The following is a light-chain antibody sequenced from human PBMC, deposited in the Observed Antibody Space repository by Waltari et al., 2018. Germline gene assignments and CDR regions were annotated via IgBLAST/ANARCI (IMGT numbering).Light chain of an antibody. V-gene: IGKV4-1*01. J-gene: IGKJ2*02. Sequence: DIVLTQSPDSLAVSLGERATINSKSCQSVLYTSDNKNYLAWYQQKPGQPPKLLIYWASIQESGVPDRFSGSGSGTDFTLTISSLQAEDVAVYYCQQYYSIPRTYGQGTKLEIK. CDR2: WAS. CDR3: QQYYSIPRT. CDR1: QSVLYTSDNKNY.